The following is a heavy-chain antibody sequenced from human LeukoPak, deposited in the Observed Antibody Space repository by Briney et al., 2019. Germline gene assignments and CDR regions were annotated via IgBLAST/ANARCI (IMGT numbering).Heavy chain of an antibody. CDR2: AYYSGGT. J-gene: IGHJ5*02. CDR1: GGSISSSSYY. V-gene: IGHV4-39*07. Sequence: SETLSLTCTVSGGSISSSSYYWGWIRQPPGKGLEWIGSAYYSGGTNYNPSLKSRVTTSVDTSKNQFSLKLTSVTAADTAVYYCARYRGNSNGGFDPWGQGTLVTVSS. CDR3: ARYRGNSNGGFDP. D-gene: IGHD4-23*01.